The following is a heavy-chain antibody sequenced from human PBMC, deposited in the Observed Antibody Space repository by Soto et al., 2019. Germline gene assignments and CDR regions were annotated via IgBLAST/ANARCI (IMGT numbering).Heavy chain of an antibody. Sequence: GGSLRLSCGASGFTFSSYSMNWGRQAPGKGLEWVSYISSSSSTIYYADSVKGRFTISRDNAKNSLYLQMNSLRDEDTAVYYCARDRGIVGANYYYYGMDVWGQGTTVTVSS. V-gene: IGHV3-48*02. CDR2: ISSSSSTI. CDR1: GFTFSSYS. J-gene: IGHJ6*02. D-gene: IGHD1-26*01. CDR3: ARDRGIVGANYYYYGMDV.